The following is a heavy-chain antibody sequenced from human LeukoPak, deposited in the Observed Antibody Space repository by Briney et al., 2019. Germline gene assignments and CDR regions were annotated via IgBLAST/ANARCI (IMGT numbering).Heavy chain of an antibody. CDR2: ISSDGRNE. CDR1: GFIFSSYG. Sequence: GGSLRLACAASGFIFSSYGMHWVRQAPGKGLEWVAVISSDGRNEKYPDSMKGRFTISRDNSRNTLFLQINTLRTEDTAVYYCATDKYCTRTDCLHGRFYFDYWGQGTLAIVSS. CDR3: ATDKYCTRTDCLHGRFYFDY. D-gene: IGHD2-8*01. J-gene: IGHJ4*02. V-gene: IGHV3-30*12.